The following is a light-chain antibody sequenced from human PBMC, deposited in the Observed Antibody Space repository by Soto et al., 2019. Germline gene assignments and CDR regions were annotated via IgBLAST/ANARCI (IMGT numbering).Light chain of an antibody. J-gene: IGKJ1*01. Sequence: DIEISRSPSTLSGTVGDRVTITCRARQTISSWWAWNKQKTGKGPKLLIYKASTLKSGVPSRFSGSGSGTEFTLTISSLQLDDFATYYCQHYNSYSEAFGQGTKVDIK. V-gene: IGKV1-5*03. CDR1: QTISSW. CDR3: QHYNSYSEA. CDR2: KAS.